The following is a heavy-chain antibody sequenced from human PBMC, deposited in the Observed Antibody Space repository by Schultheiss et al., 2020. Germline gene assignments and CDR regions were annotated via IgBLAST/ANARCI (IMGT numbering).Heavy chain of an antibody. J-gene: IGHJ5*02. CDR2: IFYSGST. CDR1: GGSISSSSYY. CDR3: ARHLTSGWYGGGWFDP. Sequence: SQTLSLTCTVSGGSISSSSYYWGWIRQPPEKGLEWIGSIFYSGSTYYKPSLKSRVTISVDTSKNQFSLKLTSVTAADTAVYYCARHLTSGWYGGGWFDPWGQGTLVTVSS. V-gene: IGHV4-39*01. D-gene: IGHD6-19*01.